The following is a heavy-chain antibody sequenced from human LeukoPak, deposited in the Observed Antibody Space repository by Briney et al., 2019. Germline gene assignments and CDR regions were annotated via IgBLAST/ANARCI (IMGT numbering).Heavy chain of an antibody. Sequence: SETLSLTCTVSGGSISSYYWSWIRQPPGKGLEWIGYIYYSGSTNYNPSLKSRVTISVDTSKNQFSLKLSSVTAADTAVYYCASQPGGWFDPWGQGTLVTVSS. CDR2: IYYSGST. CDR1: GGSISSYY. CDR3: ASQPGGWFDP. J-gene: IGHJ5*02. V-gene: IGHV4-59*08.